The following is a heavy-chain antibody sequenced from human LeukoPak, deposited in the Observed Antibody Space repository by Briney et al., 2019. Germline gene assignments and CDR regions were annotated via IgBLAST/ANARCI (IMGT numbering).Heavy chain of an antibody. CDR3: ARGRPHGNDY. D-gene: IGHD4-23*01. CDR2: VNSDESIT. CDR1: GFTFSSYW. Sequence: GGSLRLSCAASGFTFSSYWVHWVRQAPGKGLVWVLRVNSDESITTYADSVKGRFSISRDNAKNTLYLQMNSLRVEDTAVYYCARGRPHGNDYWGQGTLVTVSS. V-gene: IGHV3-74*01. J-gene: IGHJ4*02.